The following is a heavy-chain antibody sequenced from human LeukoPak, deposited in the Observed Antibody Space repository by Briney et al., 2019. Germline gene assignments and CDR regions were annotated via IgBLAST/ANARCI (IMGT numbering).Heavy chain of an antibody. CDR1: GFTFSSYA. Sequence: GGSPRLSCAASGFTFSSYAMSWVRQAPGKGLEWVSAISGSGGSTYYADSVKGRFTISRDNSKNTLYLQMNSLRAEDTAVYYCAARLGGFLVWLLHYWGQGTLVTVSS. V-gene: IGHV3-23*01. D-gene: IGHD3-3*01. CDR2: ISGSGGST. CDR3: AARLGGFLVWLLHY. J-gene: IGHJ4*02.